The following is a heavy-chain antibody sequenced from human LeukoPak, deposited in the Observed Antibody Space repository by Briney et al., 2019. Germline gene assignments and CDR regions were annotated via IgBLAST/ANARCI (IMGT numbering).Heavy chain of an antibody. D-gene: IGHD6-19*01. CDR2: IYTSGST. Sequence: PSETLSLTCTVSGGSISNYYWSWIRQPAGKGLEWIGPIYTSGSTNYNPSLKSRVTMSVDTSKNQFSLKLSSVTAADTAVYYCARDGASSGWDYFDYWGQGTLVTVSS. CDR3: ARDGASSGWDYFDY. V-gene: IGHV4-4*07. J-gene: IGHJ4*02. CDR1: GGSISNYY.